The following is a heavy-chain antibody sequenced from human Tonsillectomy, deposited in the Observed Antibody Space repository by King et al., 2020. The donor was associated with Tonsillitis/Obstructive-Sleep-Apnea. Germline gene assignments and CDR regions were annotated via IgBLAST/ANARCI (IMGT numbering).Heavy chain of an antibody. D-gene: IGHD1-26*01. J-gene: IGHJ4*02. V-gene: IGHV3-33*01. CDR3: ARGRATSGGPDDGDD. CDR2: IWYDGSNK. Sequence: VQLVESGGGVVQPGRSLRLSCAASGFTFITYGMHWVRQAPGKGLQWVAVIWYDGSNKYYADSVKGRFTISRDNSKNTLYLQMNSLRAEDTAVYYCARGRATSGGPDDGDDGGQGTRVTGSA. CDR1: GFTFITYG.